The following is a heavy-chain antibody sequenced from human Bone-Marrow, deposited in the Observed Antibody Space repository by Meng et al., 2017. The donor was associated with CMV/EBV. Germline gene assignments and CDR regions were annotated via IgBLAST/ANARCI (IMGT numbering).Heavy chain of an antibody. CDR2: INPNSGDT. V-gene: IGHV1-2*02. D-gene: IGHD2-15*01. CDR1: YY. J-gene: IGHJ5*02. CDR3: AREAGSGNCSGVTCYSGDWFDP. Sequence: YYMQWVRQAPEQGLEWMGWINPNSGDTNYAQSFQGRVTMTRDPSISIAYMELSRLRSVDTAVYYCAREAGSGNCSGVTCYSGDWFDPWGQGTLVTVSS.